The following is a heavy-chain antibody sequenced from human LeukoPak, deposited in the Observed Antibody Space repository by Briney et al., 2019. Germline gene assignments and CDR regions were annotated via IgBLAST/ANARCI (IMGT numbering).Heavy chain of an antibody. CDR2: IRYDGSNK. V-gene: IGHV3-30*02. D-gene: IGHD1-26*01. CDR3: ARMRVVWDLDDAFDI. Sequence: PGGSLRLSCAASGSTFSDYGMHWVRQAPGKGLEWVAFIRYDGSNKYYADSVKGRFTISRDNSKNSLYLQMNSLRAEDTALYYCARMRVVWDLDDAFDIWGRGTMVTVSS. J-gene: IGHJ3*02. CDR1: GSTFSDYG.